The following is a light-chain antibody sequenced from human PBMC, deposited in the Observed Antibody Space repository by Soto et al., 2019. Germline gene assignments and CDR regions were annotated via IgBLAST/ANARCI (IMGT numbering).Light chain of an antibody. CDR3: SSYAGNKIYYV. CDR2: EVN. CDR1: SSDFGGYNF. V-gene: IGLV2-8*01. J-gene: IGLJ1*01. Sequence: QSVLTQPPSASGSPGQSVTISCTGTSSDFGGYNFVSWYQQHPGKAPKLMIFEVNKRPSGVPDRFSGSKSGNTASLTVFGLQAEDEADYYCSSYAGNKIYYVFGTGTKVTVL.